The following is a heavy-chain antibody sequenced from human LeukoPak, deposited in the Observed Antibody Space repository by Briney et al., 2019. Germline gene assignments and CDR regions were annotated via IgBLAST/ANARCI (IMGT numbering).Heavy chain of an antibody. Sequence: GGSLRLSCAASRFTFSTYAMHWVRQAPGKGLEYVSAISTNGGNTYYANPVKGRFTISRDNSKNTLFLQMGSLRAEDVAVYYCARGKGIYCGGDCSALDYWGQGALVTVST. CDR2: ISTNGGNT. CDR1: RFTFSTYA. J-gene: IGHJ4*02. D-gene: IGHD2-21*02. CDR3: ARGKGIYCGGDCSALDY. V-gene: IGHV3-64*01.